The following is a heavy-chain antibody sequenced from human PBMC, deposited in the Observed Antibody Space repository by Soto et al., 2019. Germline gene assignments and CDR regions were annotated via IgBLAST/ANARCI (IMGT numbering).Heavy chain of an antibody. D-gene: IGHD6-13*01. J-gene: IGHJ4*02. V-gene: IGHV3-30-3*01. CDR1: GFTFSSYA. CDR3: ARTDRKSIAAAGKLDY. Sequence: QVQLVESGGGVVQPGRSLRLSCAASGFTFSSYAMHWVRQAPGKGLEWVAVISYDGSNKYYADSVKGRFTISRDNSKNTLYLQMNSLRAEDTAVYYCARTDRKSIAAAGKLDYWGQGTLVTVSS. CDR2: ISYDGSNK.